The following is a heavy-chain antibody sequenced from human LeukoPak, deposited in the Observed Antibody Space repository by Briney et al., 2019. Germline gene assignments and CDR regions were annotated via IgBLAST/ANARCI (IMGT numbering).Heavy chain of an antibody. V-gene: IGHV3-23*01. CDR2: ISNSGGIS. CDR1: GLTFSRYA. D-gene: IGHD1-1*01. Sequence: GGSLRLSCAVSGLTFSRYAINWVRQPPGKGLEWVSIISNSGGISVYADSVKGRFTISRDNSKNTLYLQMSSLRAEDTAVNYCAVEGFDIWGHGTMVTVSS. J-gene: IGHJ3*02. CDR3: AVEGFDI.